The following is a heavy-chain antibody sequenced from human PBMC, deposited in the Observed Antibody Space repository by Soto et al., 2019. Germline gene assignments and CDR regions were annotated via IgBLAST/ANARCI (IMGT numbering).Heavy chain of an antibody. CDR2: VDYGGLT. CDR1: GASINNDAYY. CDR3: VSFSRDGYNSYFDY. V-gene: IGHV4-39*01. J-gene: IGHJ4*02. Sequence: QMQLQESGPGLVKPSETLSLSCSVSGASINNDAYYWGWIRQPPGQRPQWIANVDYGGLTFYKPALKSPVTISVGPSGDQFSLTMTSVTAPDTAIYYCVSFSRDGYNSYFDYWGPGTLVTVSS. D-gene: IGHD5-12*01.